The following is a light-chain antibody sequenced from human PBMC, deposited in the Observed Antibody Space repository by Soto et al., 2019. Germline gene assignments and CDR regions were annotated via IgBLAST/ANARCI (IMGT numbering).Light chain of an antibody. V-gene: IGKV1-39*01. Sequence: DIQMTQSPSSLSASVGARVTISCRASQSIRNYVSWYQQKPGTAPKLLIRAASTLQSGVPSRFSGSGSGTDFTLTISSLQIEDFATYFCQQTDSTPQTFGQGTNVEI. J-gene: IGKJ1*01. CDR3: QQTDSTPQT. CDR1: QSIRNY. CDR2: AAS.